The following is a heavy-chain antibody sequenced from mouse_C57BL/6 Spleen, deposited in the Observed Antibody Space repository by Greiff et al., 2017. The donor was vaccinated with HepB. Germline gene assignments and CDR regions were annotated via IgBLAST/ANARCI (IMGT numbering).Heavy chain of an antibody. V-gene: IGHV5-17*01. Sequence: EVQWVESGGGLVKPGGSLKLSCAASGFTFSDYGMHWVRQAPEKGLEWVAYISSGSSTIYYADTVKGRFTISRDNAKNTLFLQMTSLRSEDTAMYYCARPGLPWYFDVWGTGTTVTVSS. CDR1: GFTFSDYG. CDR3: ARPGLPWYFDV. J-gene: IGHJ1*03. D-gene: IGHD2-2*01. CDR2: ISSGSSTI.